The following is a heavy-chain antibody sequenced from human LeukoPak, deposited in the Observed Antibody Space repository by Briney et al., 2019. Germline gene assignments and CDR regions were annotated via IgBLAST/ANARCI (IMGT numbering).Heavy chain of an antibody. D-gene: IGHD6-19*01. CDR3: ARDSCFNSGRSQWLVRKCPKDY. J-gene: IGHJ4*02. Sequence: GGSLRLSCAASGFTFSSYSMNWVRQAPGKGLEWVSSISSSSSYIYYADSVKGRFTISRDNAKNSLYLQMNSLRAEDTAVYYCARDSCFNSGRSQWLVRKCPKDYWGQGTLVTVSS. V-gene: IGHV3-21*04. CDR1: GFTFSSYS. CDR2: ISSSSSYI.